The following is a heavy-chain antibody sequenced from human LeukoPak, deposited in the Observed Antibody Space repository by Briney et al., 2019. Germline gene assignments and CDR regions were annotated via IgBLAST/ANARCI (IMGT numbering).Heavy chain of an antibody. Sequence: PGGSLRLSCAASGFSVGTNYMTWVRQAPGKGLVWVSRINSDGSSTSYADSVKGRFTISRDNAKNTLYLQMNSLRAEDTAVYYCARDCGGDCYSLDYWGQGTLVTVSS. V-gene: IGHV3-74*01. CDR3: ARDCGGDCYSLDY. CDR2: INSDGSST. J-gene: IGHJ4*02. D-gene: IGHD2-21*02. CDR1: GFSVGTNY.